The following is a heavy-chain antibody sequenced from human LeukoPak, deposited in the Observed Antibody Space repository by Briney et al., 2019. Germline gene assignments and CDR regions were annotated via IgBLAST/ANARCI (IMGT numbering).Heavy chain of an antibody. CDR2: A. D-gene: IGHD3-22*01. CDR3: ATHPDYYDSSGYYSGSSDY. J-gene: IGHJ4*02. V-gene: IGHV1-69*01. Sequence: AKYAQKFQGRVTITADESTSTANMELRSLRSEDTAVYYCATHPDYYDSSGYYSGSSDYWGQGTLVTVSS.